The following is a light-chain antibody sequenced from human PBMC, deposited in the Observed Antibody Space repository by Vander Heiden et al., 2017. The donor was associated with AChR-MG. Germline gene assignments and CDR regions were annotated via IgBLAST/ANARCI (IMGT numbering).Light chain of an antibody. J-gene: IGKJ4*01. CDR1: QSFSSY. V-gene: IGKV1-39*01. CDR2: AAS. Sequence: DIQMTQSPSSLSASVGDRVTITCRARQSFSSYLNWYQQKPGKAPKLLIYAASSLQSGVPARFSGSGSGTDFTLTISSLQPEDFATYYCQQSCSTPPTFGGGTKVEIK. CDR3: QQSCSTPPT.